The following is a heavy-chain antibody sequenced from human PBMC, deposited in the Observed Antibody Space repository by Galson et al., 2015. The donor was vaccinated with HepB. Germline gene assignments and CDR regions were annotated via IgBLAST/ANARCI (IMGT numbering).Heavy chain of an antibody. D-gene: IGHD6-6*01. J-gene: IGHJ3*02. V-gene: IGHV3-23*01. CDR1: GFTFTNHA. CDR3: AAAYSNSSVAFDI. Sequence: SLRLSCAASGFTFTNHAMSWVRQAPGKGLEWVSGISGRGDSTYYPNSVKGRFTISRDNSKNTLYLQMNNLRAEDTAVYYCAAAYSNSSVAFDIWGHGTMVAVSS. CDR2: ISGRGDST.